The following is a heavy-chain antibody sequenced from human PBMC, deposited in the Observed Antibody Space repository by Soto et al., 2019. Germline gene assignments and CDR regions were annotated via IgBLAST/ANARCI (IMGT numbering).Heavy chain of an antibody. CDR3: AKTGHTYYYGMDV. D-gene: IGHD1-1*01. CDR1: GYSITNYW. Sequence: GESLRISCKGSGYSITNYWIGRVRQMPGKGLEWMGIIYPGDSDTRYSPSFQGQVTISADKSISTAYLQWSSLKASDTAMYYCAKTGHTYYYGMDVWGQGTTVTVSS. V-gene: IGHV5-51*01. J-gene: IGHJ6*02. CDR2: IYPGDSDT.